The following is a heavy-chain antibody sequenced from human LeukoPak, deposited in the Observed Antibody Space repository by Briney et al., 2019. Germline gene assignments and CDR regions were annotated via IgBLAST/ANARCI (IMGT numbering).Heavy chain of an antibody. J-gene: IGHJ4*02. D-gene: IGHD4-11*01. Sequence: SETLSLTCTVSGGSISSGDYYWSWIRQPPGKGLEWIGYIYYSGSTYYNPSLKSRVTISVDTSKNQFSLKLSSVTAADTAVYYCARSTVTTSDYYFDYWGQGTLVTASS. CDR2: IYYSGST. CDR1: GGSISSGDYY. CDR3: ARSTVTTSDYYFDY. V-gene: IGHV4-30-4*01.